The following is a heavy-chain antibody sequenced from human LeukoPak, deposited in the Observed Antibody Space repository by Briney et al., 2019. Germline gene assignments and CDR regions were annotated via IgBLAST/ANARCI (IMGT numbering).Heavy chain of an antibody. Sequence: PGGSLRLSCAASGFTFSTYNMNWVRQAPGKGLEWVSYISSSGSTIYYADSVKGRFTISRDNSKNTLYLQMNSLRAEDTAVYYCAKARRSMVRGNTELRLGTPHLGALDYWGQGTLVTVSS. V-gene: IGHV3-48*01. CDR2: ISSSGSTI. D-gene: IGHD3-10*01. CDR3: AKARRSMVRGNTELRLGTPHLGALDY. J-gene: IGHJ4*02. CDR1: GFTFSTYN.